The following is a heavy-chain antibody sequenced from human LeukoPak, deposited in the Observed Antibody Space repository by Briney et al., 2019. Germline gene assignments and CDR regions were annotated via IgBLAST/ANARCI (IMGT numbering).Heavy chain of an antibody. J-gene: IGHJ5*02. V-gene: IGHV4-30-2*01. Sequence: SQTLSLTCAVSGGSISRGGYSWSWIRHPPGKGLEWMGYIYHSGSTYYNPSLKSRVTISVDRSKNQFSLKLSSVTAADTAVYYCARGDIVVVPAATENFNWFDPWGQGTPVTVSS. CDR3: ARGDIVVVPAATENFNWFDP. CDR1: GGSISRGGYS. CDR2: IYHSGST. D-gene: IGHD2-2*01.